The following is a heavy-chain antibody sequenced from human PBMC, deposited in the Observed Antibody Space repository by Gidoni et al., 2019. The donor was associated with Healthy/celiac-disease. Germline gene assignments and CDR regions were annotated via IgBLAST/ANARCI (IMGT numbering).Heavy chain of an antibody. V-gene: IGHV3-23*01. CDR2: ISGSGGST. J-gene: IGHJ4*02. CDR3: AKDGVSLRDGYKILGLLGY. Sequence: EVQLLESGGGLVQPGGSLRLSCAASGFTFSSSAMSWVRQAPGKGLDWVSAISGSGGSTYYADSVKGRFTISRDNSKNTLYLQMNSLRAEDTAVYYCAKDGVSLRDGYKILGLLGYWGQGTLVTVSS. D-gene: IGHD5-12*01. CDR1: GFTFSSSA.